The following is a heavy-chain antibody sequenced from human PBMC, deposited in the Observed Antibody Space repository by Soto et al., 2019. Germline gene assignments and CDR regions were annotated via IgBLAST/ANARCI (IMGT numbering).Heavy chain of an antibody. V-gene: IGHV4-34*01. CDR2: INHRGGT. CDR1: GGSFNTYSHY. D-gene: IGHD3-16*01. Sequence: QVQLQQWGAGLLKPSETLSLTCAVYGGSFNTYSHYWNWVRQPPGKGLEWIGEINHRGGTNYNPSLKSRVTISLDTSKTQCSLKLSSVTAADTAVYLCARDLKGETTFVYYYYYIDVWGEGTTVTVSS. CDR3: ARDLKGETTFVYYYYYIDV. J-gene: IGHJ6*03.